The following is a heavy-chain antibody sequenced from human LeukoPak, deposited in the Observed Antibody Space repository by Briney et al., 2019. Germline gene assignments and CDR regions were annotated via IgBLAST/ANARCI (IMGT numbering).Heavy chain of an antibody. CDR2: INPKSGGT. J-gene: IGHJ4*02. V-gene: IGHV1-2*02. CDR3: AREDPQLVSDY. CDR1: VYTFSDFH. Sequence: ASVKVSCQASVYTFSDFHMHWVRQAPGQGLKWMGWINPKSGGTNYAQKFQARVTMTRDTSISTVYMELSRLRSDETAVYYCAREDPQLVSDYWGQGTLVTVSS. D-gene: IGHD6-6*01.